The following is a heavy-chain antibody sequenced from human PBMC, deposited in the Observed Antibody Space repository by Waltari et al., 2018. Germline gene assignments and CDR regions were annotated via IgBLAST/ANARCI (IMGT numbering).Heavy chain of an antibody. V-gene: IGHV3-7*01. Sequence: EVELVESGGGLVQRGGSLRLSGVASGITGRRDWMTWVRQAPGKGLWWVANINQDGSKKNYVDSVKGRFTISRDNAMNSLDLQMDSLRAEDTALYYCARDLSPDCGAGCYLDAFDVWGQGTMVTVSS. D-gene: IGHD2-15*01. CDR1: GITGRRDW. J-gene: IGHJ3*01. CDR3: ARDLSPDCGAGCYLDAFDV. CDR2: INQDGSKK.